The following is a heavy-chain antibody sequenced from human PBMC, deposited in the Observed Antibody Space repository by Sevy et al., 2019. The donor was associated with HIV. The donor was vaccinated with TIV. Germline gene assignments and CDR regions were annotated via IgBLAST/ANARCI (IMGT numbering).Heavy chain of an antibody. CDR3: ARERGGVYAASFDY. V-gene: IGHV3-30-3*01. Sequence: GGSLRLSCAASGFTFSSYAMHWVRQAPGKGLEWVAVISYDGSNKYYADSVKGRFTISRDNSKNTLYLQMNSLRAEDTAVHYCARERGGVYAASFDYWGQGTLVTVSS. J-gene: IGHJ4*02. CDR2: ISYDGSNK. D-gene: IGHD2-8*01. CDR1: GFTFSSYA.